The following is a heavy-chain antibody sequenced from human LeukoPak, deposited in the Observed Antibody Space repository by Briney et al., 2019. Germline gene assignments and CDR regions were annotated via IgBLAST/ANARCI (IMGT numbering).Heavy chain of an antibody. D-gene: IGHD1-26*01. CDR1: GGSISSGDYY. CDR3: ARGLGGSERFDY. J-gene: IGHJ4*02. V-gene: IGHV4-30-4*08. CDR2: IYYSGST. Sequence: SQTLSLTCTVSGGSISSGDYYWSWIRQPPWKGLEWIGYIYYSGSTYYNPSLKSRVTISVDTSKNQFSLKLSSVTAADTAVYYCARGLGGSERFDYWGQGTLVTVSS.